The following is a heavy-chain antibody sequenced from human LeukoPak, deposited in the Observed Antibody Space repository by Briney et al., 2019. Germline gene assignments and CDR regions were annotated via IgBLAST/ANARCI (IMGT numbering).Heavy chain of an antibody. D-gene: IGHD4-17*01. CDR1: GFTFSSYS. Sequence: AGTLRLSCAASGFTFSSYSMNWVRQAPGKGLEWGSYISSSSSAIYYADSVKRRFTTSRDNGKTSLYLQMPSLRAEDTAVYYCPSVGVTKPLAYWGQGTLVTVSS. CDR3: PSVGVTKPLAY. J-gene: IGHJ4*02. CDR2: ISSSSSAI. V-gene: IGHV3-48*04.